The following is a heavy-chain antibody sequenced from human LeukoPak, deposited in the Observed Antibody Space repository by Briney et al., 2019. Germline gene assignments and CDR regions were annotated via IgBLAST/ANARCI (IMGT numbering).Heavy chain of an antibody. CDR3: ARVAKERVGGVYYFDY. D-gene: IGHD1-1*01. CDR2: IGTADDP. V-gene: IGHV3-13*05. Sequence: GGSLRLSCAASGFTFSYYDMHWVRQATGKGLEWVSAIGTADDPYYTGSVKGRFTNSRENANNSLYLQMNSLRAGDTAVYYCARVAKERVGGVYYFDYWGQGTLVTVSS. CDR1: GFTFSYYD. J-gene: IGHJ4*02.